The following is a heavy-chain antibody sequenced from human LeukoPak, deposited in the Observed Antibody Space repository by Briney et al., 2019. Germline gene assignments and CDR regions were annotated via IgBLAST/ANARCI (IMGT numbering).Heavy chain of an antibody. J-gene: IGHJ3*02. CDR2: IYPGDSDT. D-gene: IGHD2-2*01. CDR1: GYSFTSYW. V-gene: IGHV5-51*01. Sequence: GESLKISCKGSGYSFTSYWIGWVRQMPGKGLEWMGIIYPGDSDTRYSPSFQGQVTISADKSISTAYLQWSSLKASDTAMYYCATTECSSTSCPFGGYPLHAFDIWGQGTMVTVSS. CDR3: ATTECSSTSCPFGGYPLHAFDI.